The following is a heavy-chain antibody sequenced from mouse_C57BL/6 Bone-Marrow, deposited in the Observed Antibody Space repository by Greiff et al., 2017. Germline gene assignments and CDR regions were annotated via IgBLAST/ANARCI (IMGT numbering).Heavy chain of an antibody. Sequence: EVKLMESGGGLVKPGGSLKLSCAASGFTFSSYAMSWVRQTPEKRLEWVATISDGGSYTYYPDNVKGRFTISRDNAKNNLYLQMSHLKSEDTAMYYCARENYYGSSYRYFDVWGTGTTITVSS. CDR1: GFTFSSYA. D-gene: IGHD1-1*01. CDR3: ARENYYGSSYRYFDV. J-gene: IGHJ1*03. CDR2: ISDGGSYT. V-gene: IGHV5-4*01.